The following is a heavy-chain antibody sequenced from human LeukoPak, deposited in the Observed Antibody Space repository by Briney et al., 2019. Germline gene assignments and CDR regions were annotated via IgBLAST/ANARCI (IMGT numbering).Heavy chain of an antibody. CDR2: IKQDGSEK. Sequence: PGGSLRLSCAASGFTPSSYWMSWVRQAPGKGLEWVANIKQDGSEKYYVDSVKGRFTISRDNAKNSLYLQMNSLRAEDTAVYYCARPQYYYDSSGYYYRWGQGTLVTVSS. CDR1: GFTPSSYW. D-gene: IGHD3-22*01. CDR3: ARPQYYYDSSGYYYR. V-gene: IGHV3-7*01. J-gene: IGHJ4*02.